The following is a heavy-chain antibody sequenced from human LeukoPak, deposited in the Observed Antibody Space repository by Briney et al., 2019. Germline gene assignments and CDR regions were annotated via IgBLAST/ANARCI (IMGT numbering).Heavy chain of an antibody. CDR1: GFTVSSNY. J-gene: IGHJ6*02. CDR2: IYSGGST. D-gene: IGHD3-22*01. CDR3: ARDHWDSSGYYGLGYYYYGMDV. V-gene: IGHV3-53*01. Sequence: GGSLRLSCAASGFTVSSNYMSWDRQAPGKGLEWVSVIYSGGSTYYADSVKGRFTISRDNSKDTLYLQMNSLRAEDTAVYYCARDHWDSSGYYGLGYYYYGMDVWGQGTTVTVSS.